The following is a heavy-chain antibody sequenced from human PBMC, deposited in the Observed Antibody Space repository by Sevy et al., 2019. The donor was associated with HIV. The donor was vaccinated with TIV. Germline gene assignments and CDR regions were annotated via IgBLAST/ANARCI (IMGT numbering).Heavy chain of an antibody. Sequence: SETLSLTCTVSGGSISSYYWSWIRQPAGKGLEWIGRIYTSGSTNYNPSLKSRVTMSVDTSKNQFSLKLSSVTAADTAVYYCSRGSAYWSSGYDQFDYWGQGTLVTVSS. J-gene: IGHJ4*02. CDR1: GGSISSYY. CDR2: IYTSGST. CDR3: SRGSAYWSSGYDQFDY. V-gene: IGHV4-4*07. D-gene: IGHD3-22*01.